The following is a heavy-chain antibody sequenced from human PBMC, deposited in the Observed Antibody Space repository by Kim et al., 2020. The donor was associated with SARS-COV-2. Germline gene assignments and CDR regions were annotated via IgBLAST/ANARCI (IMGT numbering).Heavy chain of an antibody. V-gene: IGHV3-30*04. J-gene: IGHJ6*02. CDR2: ITNNGSNK. D-gene: IGHD3-10*01. CDR3: ARAATGSYDFGMDV. CDR1: GFTFSSYA. Sequence: GGSLRLSCAASGFTFSSYAMNWVRQAPGKGLEWVAVITNNGSNKYYADSVKGRFTISRDNSKNTLYLQMNSLRAEDTAVYYCARAATGSYDFGMDVWGQGTTVTVSS.